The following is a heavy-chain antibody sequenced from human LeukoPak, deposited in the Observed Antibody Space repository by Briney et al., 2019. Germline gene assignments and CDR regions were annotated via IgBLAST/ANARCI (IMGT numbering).Heavy chain of an antibody. CDR3: ARGGIVGP. J-gene: IGHJ5*02. CDR1: GGSISSYS. Sequence: PSETLSLTCTVSGGSISSYSWNWIRQPPGKGLEWIGYIIYSGSTKYNPSLKSRVTISVDTSKNQFSLRLSSVTAADTAVYYCARGGIVGPWGQGTLVTVSS. D-gene: IGHD1-26*01. CDR2: IIYSGST. V-gene: IGHV4-59*01.